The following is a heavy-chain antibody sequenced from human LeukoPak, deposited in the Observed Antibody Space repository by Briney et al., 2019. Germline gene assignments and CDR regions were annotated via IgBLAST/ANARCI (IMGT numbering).Heavy chain of an antibody. D-gene: IGHD3-22*01. J-gene: IGHJ1*01. CDR2: IKSDGRT. Sequence: PGGSLRLSCAASGFTLSSYWMHWVRQAPGKGLAWVSRIKSDGRTNYADSVKGRFTISRDNAKNTVSLQMNSLRAEDTGVYYCARAPSEIGGYYPEYFRHWGQGTLVIVSS. V-gene: IGHV3-74*01. CDR1: GFTLSSYW. CDR3: ARAPSEIGGYYPEYFRH.